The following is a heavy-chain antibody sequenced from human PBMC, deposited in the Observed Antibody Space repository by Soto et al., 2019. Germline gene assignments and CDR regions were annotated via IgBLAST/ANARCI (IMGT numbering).Heavy chain of an antibody. Sequence: GGSLRLSCAASGFTFSNAWMIWVRQAPGKGLEWVGRIKSKTDGGTTDYAAPVKGRFTISRDDSKNTLYLQMISLKTEDTAVYYCTTDFPFLEAVSSGRAVYYYYYGMDVWGQGTTVTVSS. CDR2: IKSKTDGGTT. D-gene: IGHD6-19*01. CDR3: TTDFPFLEAVSSGRAVYYYYYGMDV. V-gene: IGHV3-15*01. J-gene: IGHJ6*02. CDR1: GFTFSNAW.